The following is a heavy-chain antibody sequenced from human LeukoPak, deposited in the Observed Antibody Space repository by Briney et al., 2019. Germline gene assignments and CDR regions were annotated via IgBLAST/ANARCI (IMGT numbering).Heavy chain of an antibody. V-gene: IGHV4-39*07. D-gene: IGHD3-22*01. J-gene: IGHJ4*02. CDR3: ARVAGTYYYDSSGYYDY. Sequence: PSETLSLTCTVSGGSISSSSYYWGWIRQPPGKGLEWIGSIYYSGSTYYNPSLKSRVTISVDTSKNQFSLKLSSVTAADTAVYYCARVAGTYYYDSSGYYDYWGQGTLVTVSS. CDR2: IYYSGST. CDR1: GGSISSSSYY.